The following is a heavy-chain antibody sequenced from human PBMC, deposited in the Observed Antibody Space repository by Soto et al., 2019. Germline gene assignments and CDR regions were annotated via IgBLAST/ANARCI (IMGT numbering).Heavy chain of an antibody. CDR1: GFTFSSYA. J-gene: IGHJ6*02. CDR2: ISGSGGST. V-gene: IGHV3-23*01. D-gene: IGHD2-15*01. CDR3: AKDGYCSGGSCYVYYGMDV. Sequence: EVQLLESGGGLVQPGGSLRLSCAASGFTFSSYAMSWVRQAPGRGLEWVSAISGSGGSTYYADSVKGRFTISRDNSKNPLYLQMNSLRAEDTAVYYCAKDGYCSGGSCYVYYGMDVWGQGTTVTVSS.